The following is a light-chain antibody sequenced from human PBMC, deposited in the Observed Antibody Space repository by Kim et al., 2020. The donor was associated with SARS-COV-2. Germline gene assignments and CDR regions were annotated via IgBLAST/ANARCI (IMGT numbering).Light chain of an antibody. J-gene: IGKJ1*01. Sequence: DIVMTQSPDSLAVSLGERATINCKSSQSVLYSSNNKNYLAWYQQKPGQPPKLLIYWASTRESGVPDRFSGSGSGTDFTLTISSLRAEDVAVSFCQEYYRTPQTFGQGTKVDI. CDR3: QEYYRTPQT. CDR1: QSVLYSSNNKNY. CDR2: WAS. V-gene: IGKV4-1*01.